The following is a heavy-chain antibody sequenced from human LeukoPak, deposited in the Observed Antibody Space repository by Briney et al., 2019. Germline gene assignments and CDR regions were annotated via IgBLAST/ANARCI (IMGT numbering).Heavy chain of an antibody. CDR2: IYYSGST. V-gene: IGHV4-59*12. Sequence: PSETLSLTCTVSGGSISSYYWSWIRQPPGKGLEWIGYIYYSGSTNYNPSLKSRVTISVDTSKNQFSLKLSSVTAADTAVYYCARESATDDYWGQGTLVTVSS. J-gene: IGHJ4*02. CDR3: ARESATDDY. D-gene: IGHD5-12*01. CDR1: GGSISSYY.